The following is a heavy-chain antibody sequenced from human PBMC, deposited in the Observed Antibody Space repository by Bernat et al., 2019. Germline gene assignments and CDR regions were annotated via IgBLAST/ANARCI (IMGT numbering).Heavy chain of an antibody. V-gene: IGHV4-59*08. J-gene: IGHJ6*03. CDR1: GISISAYY. CDR3: ARRVDFWSGDYPYYCYYYMDV. D-gene: IGHD3-3*01. Sequence: QVQLQESGPGLVKPSETLPLTCSVSGISISAYYWSWIRQSPGTGLEWIGYVYYTGSTDYNPSLKSRVSMSVDTSKNQLSLKLNSVTAADAAVYYCARRVDFWSGDYPYYCYYYMDVWGTGTTVTVSS. CDR2: VYYTGST.